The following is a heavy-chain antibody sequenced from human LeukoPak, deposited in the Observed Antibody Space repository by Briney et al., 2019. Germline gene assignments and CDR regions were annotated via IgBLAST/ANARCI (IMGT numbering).Heavy chain of an antibody. Sequence: GGSLRLSFAASGFTVSSNYMSWVRQAPGKGLEWVSVIYSGGSTYYADSVKGRFTISRDNSKNTLYLQMNSLRAEDTAVYYCARLKSDIGVAGSIDYWGQGTLVTVSS. CDR3: ARLKSDIGVAGSIDY. CDR2: IYSGGST. D-gene: IGHD6-19*01. V-gene: IGHV3-53*01. J-gene: IGHJ4*02. CDR1: GFTVSSNY.